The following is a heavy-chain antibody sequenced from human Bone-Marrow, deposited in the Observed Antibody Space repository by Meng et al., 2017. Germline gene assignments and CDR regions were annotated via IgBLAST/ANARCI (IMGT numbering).Heavy chain of an antibody. Sequence: GGSLRLSCAASGFTFSSYWMSWVRQAPGKGLEWVGRIKSKTDGGTTDYAAPVKGRFTISRDDSKNTLYLQMNSLKTEDTAVYYCTTDWAIAVAGTGYWGQGTLVTVSS. CDR2: IKSKTDGGTT. V-gene: IGHV3-15*01. D-gene: IGHD6-19*01. CDR1: GFTFSSYW. CDR3: TTDWAIAVAGTGY. J-gene: IGHJ4*02.